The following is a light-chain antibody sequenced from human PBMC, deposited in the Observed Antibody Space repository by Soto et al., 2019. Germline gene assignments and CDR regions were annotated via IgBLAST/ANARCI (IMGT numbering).Light chain of an antibody. Sequence: AIQLTQSPSSLSASVGDRVTIICLASQGIDRALAWYQQKPGKAPKLLIFDASSLETGVPSRFSGSGSGTDFTLTISSLQPDDFATYYCQQYNSYPLTFGGGTKVDIK. J-gene: IGKJ4*01. CDR2: DAS. CDR1: QGIDRA. V-gene: IGKV1-13*02. CDR3: QQYNSYPLT.